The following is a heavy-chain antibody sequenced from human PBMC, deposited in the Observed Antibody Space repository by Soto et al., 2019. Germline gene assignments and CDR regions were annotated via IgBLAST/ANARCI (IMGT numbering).Heavy chain of an antibody. V-gene: IGHV1-46*01. D-gene: IGHD4-4*01. CDR3: ARSFSGTTGTTGIDY. J-gene: IGHJ4*02. CDR1: GYTFTSYY. Sequence: QVQLVQSGAEVKKPGASVKVSCKASGYTFTSYYMHWVRQAPGQGLEWMGIINPSGGSTSYAQKFQGRVTMTRDTSTSTVYMELSSLRSEDTAVYYCARSFSGTTGTTGIDYWGQGTLVTVSS. CDR2: INPSGGST.